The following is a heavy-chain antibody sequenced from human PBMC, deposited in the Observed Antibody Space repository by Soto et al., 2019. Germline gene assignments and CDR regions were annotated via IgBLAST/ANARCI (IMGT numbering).Heavy chain of an antibody. CDR3: ARDTNQWHHIYWDS. Sequence: QVQLVQSGAEMRKPGASVKVSCKVSGHTVITFGVSWVRKAPGQGLEWMGWINNRNGNTNYAQKFQGRVSMTRDTSTTTVYMELRSLTSDDAAVYFCARDTNQWHHIYWDSWGQGTLVIVSS. CDR1: GHTVITFG. CDR2: INNRNGNT. V-gene: IGHV1-18*01. D-gene: IGHD6-19*01. J-gene: IGHJ4*02.